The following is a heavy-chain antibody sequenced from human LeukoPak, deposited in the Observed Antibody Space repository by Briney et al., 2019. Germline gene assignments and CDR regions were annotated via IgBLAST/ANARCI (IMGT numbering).Heavy chain of an antibody. J-gene: IGHJ4*02. V-gene: IGHV3-11*03. D-gene: IGHD6-19*01. CDR2: ISSSSSYT. CDR1: GFTFSDYY. Sequence: PGGSLRLSCAASGFTFSDYYMSWIRQAPGKGLEWVSYISSSSSYTNYADSVKGRFTISRDNAKNSLYLQMNSLRAEDTAVYYCAKSEYSSGWPLFDYWGQGTLVTVPS. CDR3: AKSEYSSGWPLFDY.